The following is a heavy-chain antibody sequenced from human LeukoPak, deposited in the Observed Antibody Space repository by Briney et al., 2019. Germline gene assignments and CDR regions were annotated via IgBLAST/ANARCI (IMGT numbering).Heavy chain of an antibody. V-gene: IGHV4-59*01. D-gene: IGHD1-26*01. J-gene: IGHJ5*02. CDR3: ARGGNYWPQWWFDP. Sequence: PGGSLRLSCAASGFTFSSYAMSWVRQAPGKGLEWIGYIYYTGSTSYNPSLKSRVTMSLDASKNQFSLELNSVTPADTAVYYCARGGNYWPQWWFDPWGRGTLVSVSS. CDR2: IYYTGST. CDR1: GFTFSSYA.